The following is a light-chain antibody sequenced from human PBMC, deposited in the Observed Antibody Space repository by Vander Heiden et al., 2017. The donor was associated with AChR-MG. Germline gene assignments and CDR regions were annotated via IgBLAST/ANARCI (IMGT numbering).Light chain of an antibody. CDR3: VLYMGSGISV. J-gene: IGLJ3*02. Sequence: QTVVTQPPSFSVSPGGRVTLTCGLSSGSVSTSYYPRWYQQTPGQAPRTLIYSTNTRSSGVPDRFSGSILGNKAALTITGAQADDESDYYCVLYMGSGISVFGGGTKLTVL. V-gene: IGLV8-61*01. CDR1: SGSVSTSYY. CDR2: STN.